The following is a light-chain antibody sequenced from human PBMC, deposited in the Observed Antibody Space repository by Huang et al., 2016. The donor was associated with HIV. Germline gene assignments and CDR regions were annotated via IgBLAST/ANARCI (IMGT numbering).Light chain of an antibody. V-gene: IGKV1-5*02. J-gene: IGKJ2*01. Sequence: DIQMTQSPSTLSPSVGDRVTIICRASQSISRWLACYQQKPGKAPKLLIYEASTLETGVPSRFSGSGSGTEFALTISSLQPDDFATYYCQHYNVYSLPFTFGQGTKLEIK. CDR2: EAS. CDR3: QHYNVYSLPFT. CDR1: QSISRW.